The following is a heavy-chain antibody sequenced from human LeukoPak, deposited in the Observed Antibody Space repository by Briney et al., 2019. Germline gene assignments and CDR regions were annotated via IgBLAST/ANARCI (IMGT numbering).Heavy chain of an antibody. Sequence: ASVKVSCKASGYTLTDYYIHWVRQAPGQGLEWIGLINPTGTGTLYAQKFQGRVTMTRDMSTSTDYMELSSLRSEDTAVYYCARDNSVGDIAWWFDPWGQGTLVTVSS. CDR2: INPTGTGT. V-gene: IGHV1-46*01. D-gene: IGHD3-10*01. J-gene: IGHJ5*02. CDR3: ARDNSVGDIAWWFDP. CDR1: GYTLTDYY.